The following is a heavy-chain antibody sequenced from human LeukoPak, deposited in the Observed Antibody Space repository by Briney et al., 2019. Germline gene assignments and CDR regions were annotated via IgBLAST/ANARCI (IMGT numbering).Heavy chain of an antibody. CDR1: GFTFSAYA. Sequence: PGGSLRLSCAASGFTFSAYAIDWVRQAPGKGLEWVSSINGDSSYIYYADSVKGRFTIARDNAKNSLHLQMNSLRAEDTAVYYCATAYCGGDCYSKNAFDIWGQGTMVTVSS. CDR3: ATAYCGGDCYSKNAFDI. V-gene: IGHV3-21*01. J-gene: IGHJ3*02. D-gene: IGHD2-21*02. CDR2: INGDSSYI.